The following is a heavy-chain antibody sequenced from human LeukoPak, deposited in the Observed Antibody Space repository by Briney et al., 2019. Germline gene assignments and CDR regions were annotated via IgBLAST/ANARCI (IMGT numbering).Heavy chain of an antibody. CDR1: GGSFSGYY. J-gene: IGHJ4*02. V-gene: IGHV4-34*01. Sequence: PSETLSLTCAVYGGSFSGYYWGWIRQPPGKGLEWIGEINHSGSTYYNPSLMSRVTMSVDTSKTQFSLKLSSVTAADTAVYYCARPNSGAYWGYFDYWGQGTLVTVSS. CDR3: ARPNSGAYWGYFDY. D-gene: IGHD1-26*01. CDR2: INHSGST.